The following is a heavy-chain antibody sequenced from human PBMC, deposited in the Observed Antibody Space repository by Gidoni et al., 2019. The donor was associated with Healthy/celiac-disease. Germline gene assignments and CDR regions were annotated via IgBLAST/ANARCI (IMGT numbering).Heavy chain of an antibody. CDR2: INPSGGST. V-gene: IGHV1-46*03. CDR3: ARALRLACSSTSCYTPDYYYYGMDV. D-gene: IGHD2-2*02. J-gene: IGHJ6*02. CDR1: GYTFTSYY. Sequence: QVQLVQSGAEVKKPGASVKVSCKASGYTFTSYYMHWVRQATGQGLEWMGIINPSGGSTSYAQKFQGRVTMTRDTSTSTVYMELSSLRSEDTAVYYCARALRLACSSTSCYTPDYYYYGMDVWGQGTTVTVSS.